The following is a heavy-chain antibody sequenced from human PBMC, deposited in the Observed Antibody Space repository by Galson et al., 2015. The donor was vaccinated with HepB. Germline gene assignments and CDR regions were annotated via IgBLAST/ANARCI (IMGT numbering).Heavy chain of an antibody. Sequence: QSGAEVKKPGESLKISCKGSGYNFATNWIGWVRQMPGKGLEWMGIIYPDDSDARYSPSFQGQVTISADRSISAAYLQMNSLKTEDTAVYYCTTVSYGDYWGVGAFDIWGQGTMVTVSS. J-gene: IGHJ3*02. D-gene: IGHD4-17*01. V-gene: IGHV5-51*01. CDR2: IYPDDSDA. CDR1: GYNFATNW. CDR3: TTVSYGDYWGVGAFDI.